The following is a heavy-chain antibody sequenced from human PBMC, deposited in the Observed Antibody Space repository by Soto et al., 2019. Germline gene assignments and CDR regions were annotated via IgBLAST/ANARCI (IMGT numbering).Heavy chain of an antibody. CDR2: IKQDGSEK. V-gene: IGHV3-7*01. J-gene: IGHJ6*02. CDR3: ARVRGPTYYDFWSGPSNYYYGMDV. D-gene: IGHD3-3*01. Sequence: GGSLRLSCAASGFTFSSYWMSWVRQAPGKGLEWVANIKQDGSEKYYVDSVKGRFTISRDNAKNSLYLQMNSLRAEDTAVYYCARVRGPTYYDFWSGPSNYYYGMDVWGQGTTVTVSS. CDR1: GFTFSSYW.